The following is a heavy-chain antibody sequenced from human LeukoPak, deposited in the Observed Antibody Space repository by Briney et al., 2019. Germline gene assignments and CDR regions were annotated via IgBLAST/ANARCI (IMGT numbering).Heavy chain of an antibody. CDR3: ARGAPWNYGSGSYPDFGDY. CDR2: INPNSGGT. V-gene: IGHV1-2*02. D-gene: IGHD3-10*01. CDR1: GYTFTGYY. J-gene: IGHJ4*02. Sequence: GASVKVSCKASGYTFTGYYMHWVRQAPGQGLEWMGWINPNSGGTNYAQKFQGRVTMTRDTSISTAYMELSRLRSDDTAVYYCARGAPWNYGSGSYPDFGDYWGQGTLVTVSS.